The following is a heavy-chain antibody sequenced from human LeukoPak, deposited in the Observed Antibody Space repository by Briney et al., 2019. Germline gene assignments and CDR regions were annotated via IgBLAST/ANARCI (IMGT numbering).Heavy chain of an antibody. J-gene: IGHJ4*02. V-gene: IGHV1-8*01. CDR2: MNPDIGNT. Sequence: ASVKVSCKACGYTFPNYDINWVRQATGQGLEWMGWMNPDIGNTAYVQKFQGRVTMTRNTSISTAYMELSSLRSEDTAVYYCARSLSLVRGVIHYFDNWGQGTLVTVSS. CDR1: GYTFPNYD. CDR3: ARSLSLVRGVIHYFDN. D-gene: IGHD3-10*01.